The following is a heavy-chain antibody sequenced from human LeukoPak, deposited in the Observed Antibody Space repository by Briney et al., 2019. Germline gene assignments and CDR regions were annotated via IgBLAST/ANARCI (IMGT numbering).Heavy chain of an antibody. CDR3: ARGLQYHKDFDY. J-gene: IGHJ4*02. Sequence: ASVKVSCKAPGYTFTSYDINWVRQATGQGLEWMGWMNPNSGNTGYAQKFQGRVTITRNTSISTAYMELSSLRSEDTAVYYCARGLQYHKDFDYWGQGTLVTVSS. CDR1: GYTFTSYD. CDR2: MNPNSGNT. D-gene: IGHD2-15*01. V-gene: IGHV1-8*03.